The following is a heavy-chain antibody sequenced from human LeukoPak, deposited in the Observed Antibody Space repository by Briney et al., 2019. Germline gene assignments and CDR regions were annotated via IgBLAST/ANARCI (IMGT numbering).Heavy chain of an antibody. Sequence: ASVKVSCKASGYTFTIYYMHWVRQAPGQGLEWMGMINPSGGSTSYAQKFQGRVTVTRDTSTSTVYMELSSLRSEDTAVYFCARDRAIFGGNSAGYWGQGTLVTVSS. D-gene: IGHD4-23*01. CDR1: GYTFTIYY. V-gene: IGHV1-46*01. J-gene: IGHJ4*02. CDR3: ARDRAIFGGNSAGY. CDR2: INPSGGST.